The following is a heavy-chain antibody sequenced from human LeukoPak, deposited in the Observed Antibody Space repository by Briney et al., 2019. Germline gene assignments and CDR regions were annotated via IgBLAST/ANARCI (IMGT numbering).Heavy chain of an antibody. J-gene: IGHJ5*02. CDR1: GFTFSSYW. Sequence: GGSLRLSCAASGFTFSSYWMGWVRQAPRKGLEWVANIKQDGSEKYYVDSVKGRFTISRDNAKNSLYLQMNSLRAEDTAVYYCARDLAARPHWFDPWGQGTLVTVSS. CDR2: IKQDGSEK. D-gene: IGHD6-6*01. CDR3: ARDLAARPHWFDP. V-gene: IGHV3-7*01.